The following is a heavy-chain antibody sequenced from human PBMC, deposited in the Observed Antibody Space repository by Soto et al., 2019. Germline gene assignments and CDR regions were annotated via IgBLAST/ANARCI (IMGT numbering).Heavy chain of an antibody. J-gene: IGHJ4*02. CDR1: GGSISSGGYY. CDR3: AGQTSLSYSSSWPRNFDY. V-gene: IGHV4-31*03. Sequence: PSETLSLTCTVSGGSISSGGYYWSWIRQHPGKGLEWIGYIYYSGSTYYNPSLKSRVTISVDTSKNQFSLKLSSVTAADTAVYYCAGQTSLSYSSSWPRNFDYWGQGTLVTVSS. CDR2: IYYSGST. D-gene: IGHD6-13*01.